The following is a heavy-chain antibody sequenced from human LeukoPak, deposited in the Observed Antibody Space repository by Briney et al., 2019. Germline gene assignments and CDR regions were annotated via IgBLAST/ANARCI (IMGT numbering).Heavy chain of an antibody. V-gene: IGHV1-2*02. J-gene: IGHJ4*02. D-gene: IGHD6-13*01. CDR2: INPNSGGT. CDR3: ARLAAATSLEYYFDY. Sequence: ASVKVSCKASGYTFTGYYMHWVRQAPGQGLEWMGWINPNSGGTNYAQKFQGRVTMTRDTSISTAYMELSRLRPDDTAVYYCARLAAATSLEYYFDYWGQGTLVTVSS. CDR1: GYTFTGYY.